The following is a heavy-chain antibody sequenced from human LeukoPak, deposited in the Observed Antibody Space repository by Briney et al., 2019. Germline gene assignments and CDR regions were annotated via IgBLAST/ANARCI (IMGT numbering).Heavy chain of an antibody. CDR2: ISSSGSTI. D-gene: IGHD3-16*01. CDR3: ARDARWGKGGAAY. J-gene: IGHJ4*02. CDR1: GFTFSSYE. Sequence: GGSLRLSCAASGFTFSSYEMNWVGQAPGKGLEGVSYISSSGSTIYYADSVKGRFTISRDNAKNSLYLQMNSLRAEDTAVYYCARDARWGKGGAAYWGQGTLVTVSS. V-gene: IGHV3-48*03.